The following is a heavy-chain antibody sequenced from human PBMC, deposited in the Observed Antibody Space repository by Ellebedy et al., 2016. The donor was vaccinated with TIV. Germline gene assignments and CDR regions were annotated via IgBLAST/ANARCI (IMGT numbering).Heavy chain of an antibody. V-gene: IGHV2-5*01. D-gene: IGHD5-18*01. J-gene: IGHJ6*02. CDR1: GFLLSTGGVG. CDR3: ARTKLIQLGYYGMDV. CDR2: IYFNGDR. Sequence: SGPTLVKPTQTLTLTCSFSGFLLSTGGVGVAWIRQAPGKALEWLAVIYFNGDRRYSPSLQSRLTISKDTSKNQVVLTMTNMDPVDTATYYCARTKLIQLGYYGMDVWGQGTTVTVSS.